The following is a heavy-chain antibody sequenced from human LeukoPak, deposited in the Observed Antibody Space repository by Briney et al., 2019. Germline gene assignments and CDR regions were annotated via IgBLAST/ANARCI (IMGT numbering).Heavy chain of an antibody. CDR3: ARRGSLGY. J-gene: IGHJ4*02. V-gene: IGHV3-48*03. CDR1: GFTFSSYE. CDR2: ISSSGSAI. D-gene: IGHD3-10*01. Sequence: GGSLRLSCAASGFTFSSYETNWVRQAPGKGLEWVSKISSSGSAIYYADSVKGRFTISRDNAKSTLYLQMNSLRAEDTAVYYCARRGSLGYWGQGTLVTVSS.